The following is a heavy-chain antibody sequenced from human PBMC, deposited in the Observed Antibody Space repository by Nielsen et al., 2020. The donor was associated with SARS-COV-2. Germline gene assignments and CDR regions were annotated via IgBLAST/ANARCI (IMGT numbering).Heavy chain of an antibody. CDR2: IYCSGST. CDR3: ARAGYSYDYGNWFDP. J-gene: IGHJ5*02. D-gene: IGHD5-18*01. Sequence: ESLRLSCTVSGGSISRYHWNWIRQPPGKGLEWIGYIYCSGSTNYNPSLKSRVTISVDTSKNQFSLKLSSVTAADTAVYYCARAGYSYDYGNWFDPWGQGTLVTVSS. V-gene: IGHV4-59*01. CDR1: GGSISRYH.